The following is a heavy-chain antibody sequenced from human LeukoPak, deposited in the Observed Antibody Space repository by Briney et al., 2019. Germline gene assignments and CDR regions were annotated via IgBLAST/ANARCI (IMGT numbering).Heavy chain of an antibody. CDR3: ARAMLLWFGELSTFDY. D-gene: IGHD3-10*01. CDR2: ISSSSSYI. V-gene: IGHV3-21*01. J-gene: IGHJ4*02. Sequence: GGSLRLSCAASGFTFSSYSMNWVRQAPGKGLEWVSSISSSSSYIYYAASVKGRFTISRDNAKNSLYLQMNSLRAEDTAVYYCARAMLLWFGELSTFDYWGQGTLVTVSS. CDR1: GFTFSSYS.